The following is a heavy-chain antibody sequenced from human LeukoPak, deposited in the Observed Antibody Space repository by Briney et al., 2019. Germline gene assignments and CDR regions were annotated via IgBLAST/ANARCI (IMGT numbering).Heavy chain of an antibody. CDR2: INHSGST. V-gene: IGHV4-34*01. CDR1: GGSFSGYY. J-gene: IGHJ4*02. D-gene: IGHD3-9*01. Sequence: SETLSLTCAVYGGSFSGYYWSWIRQPPGKGLEWIGEINHSGSTNYNPSLKSRVTISVDTSKNQFSLKLSSVTAADTAVYYCARAVLRYFDWFRDGAYYSDYWGQGTLVTVSS. CDR3: ARAVLRYFDWFRDGAYYSDY.